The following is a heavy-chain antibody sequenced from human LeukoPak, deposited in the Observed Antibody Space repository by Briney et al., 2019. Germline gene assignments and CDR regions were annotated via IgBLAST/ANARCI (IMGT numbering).Heavy chain of an antibody. V-gene: IGHV3-23*01. CDR2: IRSNGAET. D-gene: IGHD6-13*01. CDR3: AKGGYTTCFDS. Sequence: GGSLRLSCAASGFTFNEYSMSWVRQAPGKGLEGVSNIRSNGAETYYTDSVKGRFIISRDNSKNTVYLDLSSLRAEDTAVYYCAKGGYTTCFDSWGQGTLVTVSS. CDR1: GFTFNEYS. J-gene: IGHJ5*01.